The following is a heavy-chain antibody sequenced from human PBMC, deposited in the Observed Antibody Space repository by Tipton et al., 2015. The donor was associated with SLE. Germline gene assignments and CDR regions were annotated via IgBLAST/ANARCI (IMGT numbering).Heavy chain of an antibody. CDR1: GDSISSDLYY. J-gene: IGHJ4*02. CDR3: ARQFRGYYYDSSGLDY. CDR2: IFHRGST. Sequence: TLSLTCSVSGDSISSDLYYWGWIRQPPGKGLEWIGSIFHRGSTYYNPPLKSRVTISIDTTMNQFSLNLSSVTAADTAVYYCARQFRGYYYDSSGLDYWGPGTLVTVSS. D-gene: IGHD3-22*01. V-gene: IGHV4-39*01.